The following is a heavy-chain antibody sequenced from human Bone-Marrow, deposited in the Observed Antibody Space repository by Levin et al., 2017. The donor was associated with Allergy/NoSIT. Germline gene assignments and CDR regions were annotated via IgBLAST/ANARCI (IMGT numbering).Heavy chain of an antibody. V-gene: IGHV3-7*02. D-gene: IGHD2-8*01. J-gene: IGHJ4*02. Sequence: PGGSLRLSCASSGLTFSGYWMAWVRQAPGKGLEWVANINRDGGDGYYVDSVKGRFTISRDNARNSLDLQMNSLRVEDTAVYYCARNGAWSFEFWGQGTLVTVSS. CDR2: INRDGGDG. CDR3: ARNGAWSFEF. CDR1: GLTFSGYW.